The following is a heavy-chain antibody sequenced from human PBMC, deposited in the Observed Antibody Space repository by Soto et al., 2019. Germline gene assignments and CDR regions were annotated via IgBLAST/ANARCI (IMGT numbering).Heavy chain of an antibody. CDR3: TRGPRSTSTGTGAF. D-gene: IGHD1-1*01. CDR1: GFTFSMYW. Sequence: GGSLRLSCAASGFTFSMYWMHWVRQVPGKGPEWVSRINDDGISTNYADSVKVRFTISRDNAKNTLYLQMNALRVEDTAVYYCTRGPRSTSTGTGAFWGQGTLVTVSS. V-gene: IGHV3-74*01. J-gene: IGHJ4*02. CDR2: INDDGIST.